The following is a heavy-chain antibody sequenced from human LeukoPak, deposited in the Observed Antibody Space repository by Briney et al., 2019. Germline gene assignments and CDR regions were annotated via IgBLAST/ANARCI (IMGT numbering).Heavy chain of an antibody. V-gene: IGHV1-46*01. CDR2: INPSAGST. D-gene: IGHD3-22*01. J-gene: IGHJ3*02. Sequence: GASVEVSCKASGGTFSSYAISWVRQAPGQGLEWMGIINPSAGSTDYAQKFQGRVTLTRDTSTSTVYMNVSNLRSEDTAVYYCARESLGSYKTVVIVARGHDAFDMWGQGTMVTVSS. CDR3: ARESLGSYKTVVIVARGHDAFDM. CDR1: GGTFSSYA.